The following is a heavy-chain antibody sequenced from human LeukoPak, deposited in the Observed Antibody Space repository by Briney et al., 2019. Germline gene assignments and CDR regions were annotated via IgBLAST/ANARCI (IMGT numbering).Heavy chain of an antibody. CDR2: IIPIFGTA. CDR1: GGTFSSYA. V-gene: IGHV1-69*05. CDR3: ARDLPTTGGY. J-gene: IGHJ4*02. Sequence: SVKVSCKASGGTFSSYAISWVRQAPGQGLEWMGGIIPIFGTANYAQKLQGRVTMTTDTSTSTAYMELRSLRSDDTAVYYCARDLPTTGGYWGQGTLVTVSS. D-gene: IGHD1-14*01.